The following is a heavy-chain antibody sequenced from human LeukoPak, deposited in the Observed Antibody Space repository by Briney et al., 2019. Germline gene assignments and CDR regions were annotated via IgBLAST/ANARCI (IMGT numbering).Heavy chain of an antibody. V-gene: IGHV1-69*05. CDR1: GGTFSSYA. Sequence: SVKVSCKASGGTFSSYAISWVRQAPGQGLEWMGGIIPIFGTANYAQKFQGRVTITTDESTSTAYMELSSLRSEDTTVYYCARDRVSGSYHTNWFDPWGQGTLVTVSS. J-gene: IGHJ5*02. D-gene: IGHD3-16*01. CDR3: ARDRVSGSYHTNWFDP. CDR2: IIPIFGTA.